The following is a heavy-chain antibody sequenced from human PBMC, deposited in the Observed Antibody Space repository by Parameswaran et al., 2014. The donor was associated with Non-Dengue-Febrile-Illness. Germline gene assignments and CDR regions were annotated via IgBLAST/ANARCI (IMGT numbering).Heavy chain of an antibody. CDR1: SGA. J-gene: IGHJ4*02. D-gene: IGHD1-14*01. Sequence: SGARGCGQMPGKGLEWVSAISGSGGSTYYADSVKGRFTISRDNSKNTLYLQMNSLRAEDTAVYYCVSWEPYFDYWGQGTLVTVSS. CDR2: ISGSGGST. V-gene: IGHV3-23*01. CDR3: VSWEPYFDY.